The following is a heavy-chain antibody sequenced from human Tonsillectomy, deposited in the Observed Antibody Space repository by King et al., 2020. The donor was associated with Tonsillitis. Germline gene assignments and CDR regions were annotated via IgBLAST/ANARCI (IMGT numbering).Heavy chain of an antibody. CDR1: GITFSTSA. CDR3: ARAGYSSSWYVAYFDF. CDR2: ISFDGRNI. Sequence: HVQLVESGGGVVQPGRSLRVSCAASGITFSTSAMHWVRQAPGKGLEWLAVISFDGRNIYYADSVKGRFTISRDNSKNTLFLEMNSLRAEDTAVYFCARAGYSSSWYVAYFDFWGQGTLVTVSS. D-gene: IGHD6-13*01. J-gene: IGHJ4*02. V-gene: IGHV3-30*04.